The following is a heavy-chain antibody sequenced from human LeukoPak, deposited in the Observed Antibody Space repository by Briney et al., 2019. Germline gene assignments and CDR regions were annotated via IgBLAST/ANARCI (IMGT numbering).Heavy chain of an antibody. CDR2: ISGSGGST. CDR3: PKLPDAGTQERFDY. V-gene: IGHV3-23*01. D-gene: IGHD6-13*01. Sequence: GGSLRLTCAASGFTFSSYAMSWVRQAPGKGLEWVSAISGSGGSTYYADSVKGRFTISRDNSKNTLYLQVNSLRAEDTAVYYCPKLPDAGTQERFDYWGQGTLVTVSS. CDR1: GFTFSSYA. J-gene: IGHJ4*02.